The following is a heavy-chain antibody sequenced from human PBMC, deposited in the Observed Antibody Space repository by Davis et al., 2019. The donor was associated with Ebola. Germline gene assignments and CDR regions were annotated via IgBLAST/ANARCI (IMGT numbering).Heavy chain of an antibody. CDR1: GGSFSGHY. CDR2: INHSFRT. CDR3: ARSPTVVSQLDS. D-gene: IGHD4-23*01. J-gene: IGHJ4*02. Sequence: MPSETLSLTCSVSGGSFSGHYWSWLRQSPGKGLEWIGEINHSFRTIYNPSLKSRVTISSDTPKKQFSLRVSSVTVADTAVYYCARSPTVVSQLDSWGPGTLVTVSS. V-gene: IGHV4-34*01.